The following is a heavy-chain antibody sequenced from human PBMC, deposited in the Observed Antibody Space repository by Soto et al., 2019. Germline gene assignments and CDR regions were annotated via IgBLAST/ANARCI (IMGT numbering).Heavy chain of an antibody. Sequence: QVQLQQWGAGLLKPSETLSLTCAVYGGYFSGYYWSWIRQPPGKGLEWIGEINHSGSTNYNPSLKSRVTISVDTSKNQFSLKLSSVTAADTAVYYCASRPNYGSGASYYYYYGMDVWGQGTTVTVSS. V-gene: IGHV4-34*01. D-gene: IGHD3-10*01. CDR2: INHSGST. J-gene: IGHJ6*02. CDR3: ASRPNYGSGASYYYYYGMDV. CDR1: GGYFSGYY.